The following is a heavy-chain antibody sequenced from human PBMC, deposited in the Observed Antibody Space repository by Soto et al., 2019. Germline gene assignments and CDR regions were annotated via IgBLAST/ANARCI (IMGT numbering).Heavy chain of an antibody. Sequence: SETLSLTCTVSGGSISSGDYYWSWIRQPPGKGLEWIGYIYYSGSTYYNPSLKSRVTISVDTSKDQFSLKLSSVTAADTAVYYCARERPDGARLDPWGQGTLVTVSS. CDR2: IYYSGST. V-gene: IGHV4-30-4*01. D-gene: IGHD6-6*01. J-gene: IGHJ5*02. CDR1: GGSISSGDYY. CDR3: ARERPDGARLDP.